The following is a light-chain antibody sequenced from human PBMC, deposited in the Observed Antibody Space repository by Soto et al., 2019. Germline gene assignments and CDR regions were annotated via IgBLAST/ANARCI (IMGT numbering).Light chain of an antibody. CDR1: QDINIY. V-gene: IGKV1-27*01. J-gene: IGKJ1*01. CDR3: LRYDSPPWT. Sequence: DIQLTQSPSSLSSAVGDRLTITCRASQDINIYLAWYQQRPGKVPKLLIYGAFTSQSGVPSRFTGSGSGTHFTLTISSLQPEEVATYDCLRYDSPPWTFGQGTTVEI. CDR2: GAF.